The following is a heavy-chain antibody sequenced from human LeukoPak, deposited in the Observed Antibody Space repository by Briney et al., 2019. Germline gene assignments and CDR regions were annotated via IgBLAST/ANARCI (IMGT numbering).Heavy chain of an antibody. Sequence: SETLSLTCTVSGGSINSYYWSWIRQPAGKGLEWIGRIYSSGSTNYNPSLKSRVTISVDTSKNQFSLKLSSVTAADTAVYYCARMLPLYYGSGSYAFDYWGQGTLVTVSS. CDR1: GGSINSYY. CDR3: ARMLPLYYGSGSYAFDY. CDR2: IYSSGST. V-gene: IGHV4-4*07. D-gene: IGHD3-10*01. J-gene: IGHJ4*02.